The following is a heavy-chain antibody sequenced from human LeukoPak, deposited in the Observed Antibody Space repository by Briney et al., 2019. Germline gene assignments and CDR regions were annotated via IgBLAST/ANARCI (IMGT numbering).Heavy chain of an antibody. CDR2: ISGSGGST. D-gene: IGHD6-19*01. CDR1: GFISSSYA. J-gene: IGHJ4*02. V-gene: IGHV3-23*01. Sequence: GGSVRLPCAASGFISSSYAMSWVRQPPGKGLEWVSGISGSGGSTYYPDSVKGRSTISRDNSKNTLYLQMNSLRAEETAGYYCAKDHHSSGWYYFDCWGQGTLVTVSS. CDR3: AKDHHSSGWYYFDC.